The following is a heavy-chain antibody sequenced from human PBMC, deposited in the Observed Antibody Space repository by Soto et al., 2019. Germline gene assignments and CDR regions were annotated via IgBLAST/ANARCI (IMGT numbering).Heavy chain of an antibody. J-gene: IGHJ3*02. CDR1: GFTFSSYA. V-gene: IGHV3-23*01. CDR3: AKDLGYCSSTSFAASTPNDAFDI. D-gene: IGHD2-2*01. CDR2: ISGSGGST. Sequence: GGSLRLSCAASGFTFSSYAMSWVRQAPGKGLEWVSAISGSGGSTYYADSVKGRFTISRDNSKNTLYLQMNSLRAEDTAVYYCAKDLGYCSSTSFAASTPNDAFDIWGQGTMVTVSS.